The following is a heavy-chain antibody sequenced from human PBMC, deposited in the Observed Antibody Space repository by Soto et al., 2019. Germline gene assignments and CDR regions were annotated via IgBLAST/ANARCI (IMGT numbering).Heavy chain of an antibody. Sequence: ASVKVSCKASGYTFTSYGISWVRQAPGQGLEWMGWISAYNGNTNYAQKLQGRVTMTTDTSTSTAYMELRSLRSDDTAVYYCARAEVVVAATGAGWFDPWRQGTLVTVSS. J-gene: IGHJ5*02. CDR2: ISAYNGNT. CDR1: GYTFTSYG. D-gene: IGHD2-15*01. CDR3: ARAEVVVAATGAGWFDP. V-gene: IGHV1-18*04.